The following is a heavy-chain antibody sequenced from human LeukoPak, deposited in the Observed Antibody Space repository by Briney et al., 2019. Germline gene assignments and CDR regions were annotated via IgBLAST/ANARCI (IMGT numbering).Heavy chain of an antibody. J-gene: IGHJ6*03. CDR3: ARDSPSYYMDV. Sequence: ASVKVSCKASGYTFTGYYMHWVRQAPGQGLEWMGWINPNSGGTKYAQKFQGRVTMTRDTPISTAYMELSRLRSDDTAVYYCARDSPSYYMDVWGKGTTVTVSS. CDR2: INPNSGGT. V-gene: IGHV1-2*02. CDR1: GYTFTGYY.